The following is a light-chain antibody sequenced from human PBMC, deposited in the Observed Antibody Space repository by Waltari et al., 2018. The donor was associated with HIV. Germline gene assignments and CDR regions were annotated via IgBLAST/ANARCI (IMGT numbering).Light chain of an antibody. V-gene: IGLV6-57*03. CDR2: EDD. Sequence: NFMLTQPPSVTESPGKTVTISCTRSSGSIARNYVQWYQQRPGSAPTTLIYEDDQRPSGVPDRFSGSIDTSSNSASLTISGLKTEDEADYYCQSFDTSNQWIFGGGTKLTVL. CDR1: SGSIARNY. CDR3: QSFDTSNQWI. J-gene: IGLJ2*01.